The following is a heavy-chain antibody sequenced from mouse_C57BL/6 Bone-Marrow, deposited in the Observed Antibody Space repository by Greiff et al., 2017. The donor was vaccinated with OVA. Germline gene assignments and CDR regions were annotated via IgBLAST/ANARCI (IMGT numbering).Heavy chain of an antibody. CDR3: ASSRGVYAMDY. CDR2: IYPRSGNT. V-gene: IGHV1-81*01. CDR1: GYTFTSYG. Sequence: QVHVKQSGAELARPGASVKLSCKASGYTFTSYGISWVKQRTGQGLEWIGEIYPRSGNTYYNEKFKGKATLTADKSSSTAYMELRSLTSEDSAVYFCASSRGVYAMDYWGQGTSVTVSS. J-gene: IGHJ4*01.